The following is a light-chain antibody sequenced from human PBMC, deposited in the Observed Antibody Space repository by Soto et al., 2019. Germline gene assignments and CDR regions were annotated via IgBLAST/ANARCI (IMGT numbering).Light chain of an antibody. CDR3: AAWDDSLNGPV. J-gene: IGLJ2*01. V-gene: IGLV1-44*01. CDR1: SSNIGSNT. Sequence: QSVLTQPPSASGTPGQRVTISWSGSSSNIGSNTVNWYQQLPGTAPKVLMYSNNQRPSGVPDRFSGSKFGTSDSLAISVLQSEDEADYDCAAWDDSLNGPVFGGGTKLTVL. CDR2: SNN.